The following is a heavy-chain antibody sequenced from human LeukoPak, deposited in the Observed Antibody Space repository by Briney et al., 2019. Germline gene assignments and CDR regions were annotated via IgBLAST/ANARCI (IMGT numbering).Heavy chain of an antibody. CDR3: ASGSSSVWFDP. Sequence: SETLSLTCAVYGGSFSGYYWSWIRQPPGKGLEWIGEINHSGSTNYNLSLKSRVTISVDTSKNQFSLKLSSVTAADTAVYYCASGSSSVWFDPWGQGTLVTVSS. CDR2: INHSGST. J-gene: IGHJ5*02. CDR1: GGSFSGYY. D-gene: IGHD6-6*01. V-gene: IGHV4-34*01.